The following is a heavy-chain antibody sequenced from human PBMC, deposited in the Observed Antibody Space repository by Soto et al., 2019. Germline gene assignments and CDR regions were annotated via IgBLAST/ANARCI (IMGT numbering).Heavy chain of an antibody. CDR3: ARNFIAARPFYYYYYMDV. J-gene: IGHJ6*03. Sequence: SETLSLTCTVSGGSISSSSYYWGWIRQPPGKGLEWIGSIYYSGSTYYNPSLKSRVTISVDTSKNQFSLKLSSVTAADTAVYYCARNFIAARPFYYYYYMDVWGKGTTVTVSS. CDR2: IYYSGST. CDR1: GGSISSSSYY. D-gene: IGHD6-6*01. V-gene: IGHV4-39*01.